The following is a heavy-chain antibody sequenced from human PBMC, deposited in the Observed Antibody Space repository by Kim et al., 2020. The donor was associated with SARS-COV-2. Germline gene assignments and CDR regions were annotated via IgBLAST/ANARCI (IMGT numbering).Heavy chain of an antibody. J-gene: IGHJ6*02. Sequence: GGSLRLSCAASGFTFSDYYMSWIRQAPGKGLEWVSYISSSGSTIYYADSVKGRFTISRDNAKNSLYLQMNSLRAEDTAVYYCARRSQWLGYYYYGMDVWGQGTTVTVSS. CDR3: ARRSQWLGYYYYGMDV. V-gene: IGHV3-11*04. CDR2: ISSSGSTI. CDR1: GFTFSDYY. D-gene: IGHD6-19*01.